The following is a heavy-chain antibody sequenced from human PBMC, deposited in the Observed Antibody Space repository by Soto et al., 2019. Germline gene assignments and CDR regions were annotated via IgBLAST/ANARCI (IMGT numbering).Heavy chain of an antibody. CDR3: AREGTSHSHPSYYYSAMDV. CDR1: GDTFTSYD. Sequence: QVLLVQSGAEVKKPGASVRVSCKASGDTFTSYDISWVRQAPGQGLEWMGWISPYNGNTNYAQRLQGRVTMTTDTSTSTAYMEVRSLRSDDTAVYYCAREGTSHSHPSYYYSAMDVWGQGTTVTVSS. J-gene: IGHJ6*02. D-gene: IGHD3-10*01. CDR2: ISPYNGNT. V-gene: IGHV1-18*01.